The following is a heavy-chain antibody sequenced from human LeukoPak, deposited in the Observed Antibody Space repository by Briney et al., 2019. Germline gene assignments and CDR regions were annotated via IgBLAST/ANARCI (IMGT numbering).Heavy chain of an antibody. CDR2: IRYDGSSI. J-gene: IGHJ6*02. CDR1: GFTFRDYG. V-gene: IGHV3-30*02. CDR3: AKDIPPGIVVVVAATLHGMDV. Sequence: GGSLRLSCAASGFTFRDYGMHWVRQAPGKGLEWVAFIRYDGSSIFYADSVKGRFTISRDNSMNTLYLQMNSLRAEDTAVYYCAKDIPPGIVVVVAATLHGMDVWGQGTTVTVSS. D-gene: IGHD2-15*01.